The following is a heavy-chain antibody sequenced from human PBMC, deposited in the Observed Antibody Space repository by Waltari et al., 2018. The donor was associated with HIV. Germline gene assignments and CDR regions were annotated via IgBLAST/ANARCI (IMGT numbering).Heavy chain of an antibody. V-gene: IGHV4-59*01. CDR1: GTSFSNFY. D-gene: IGHD1-7*01. CDR3: ARENRSGTYFFDH. CDR2: IYYSGTT. J-gene: IGHJ4*02. Sequence: QVQLHESGPGLVKPWTLSLNCTVSGTSFSNFYWSWIRQSPGRGLEWIGYIYYSGTTNYNPSFRSRATISLDTSNHQFSLQLKSVTAADTALYYCARENRSGTYFFDHWGQGAPVAVS.